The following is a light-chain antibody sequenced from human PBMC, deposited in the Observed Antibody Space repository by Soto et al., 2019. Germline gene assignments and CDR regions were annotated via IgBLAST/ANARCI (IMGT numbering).Light chain of an antibody. J-gene: IGKJ2*01. CDR2: GTS. V-gene: IGKV3-20*01. CDR1: RSVTSSY. Sequence: EIVLTQSPGTLSLSPGERATLSCRASRSVTSSYLAWYQHKPGQAPRLLIYGTSSRATGIPDRFSGSGSGTDFTLTISRLEPEDFAVYYCQHYGTSSRYTFGQGTRLEIK. CDR3: QHYGTSSRYT.